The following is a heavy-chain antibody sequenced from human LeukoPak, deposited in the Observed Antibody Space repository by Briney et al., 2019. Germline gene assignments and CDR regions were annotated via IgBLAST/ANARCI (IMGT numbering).Heavy chain of an antibody. Sequence: GESLKISCKGSGYSFTNYWITWVRQMPGKGLEWMGSIDPSDSYTNYSPSFQGHVTISADKSINTAYLQWSSLKASDTAMYHCARHSPSLKYCSGGNCFLHYWGQGTLVTVSS. CDR2: IDPSDSYT. CDR3: ARHSPSLKYCSGGNCFLHY. J-gene: IGHJ4*02. D-gene: IGHD2-15*01. V-gene: IGHV5-10-1*01. CDR1: GYSFTNYW.